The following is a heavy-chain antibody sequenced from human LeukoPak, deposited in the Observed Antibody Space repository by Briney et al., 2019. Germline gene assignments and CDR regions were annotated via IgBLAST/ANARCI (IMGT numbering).Heavy chain of an antibody. Sequence: SETLSLTCAVYGGSFSGYYWSWIRQPPGKGLEWVGEINRGGSTNYNPSLKSRVTIPVDTSKNQFSLKLGSVTAADTAVYYCARGYGSGSYYGYWGQGTLVTVSS. CDR3: ARGYGSGSYYGY. V-gene: IGHV4-34*01. D-gene: IGHD3-10*01. CDR2: INRGGST. J-gene: IGHJ4*02. CDR1: GGSFSGYY.